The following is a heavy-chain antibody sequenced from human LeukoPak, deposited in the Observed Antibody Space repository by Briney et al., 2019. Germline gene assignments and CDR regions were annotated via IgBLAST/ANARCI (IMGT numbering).Heavy chain of an antibody. CDR3: ARGRPHGNDY. Sequence: GGSLRLSCAASGFTFSSYWMNWVRQAPGKGLVGVSRIASDGSSTTYADSVKGRFSISRDNAKNTLYLQMNSLRVEDTAVYYCARGRPHGNDYWGQGTLVTVSS. CDR1: GFTFSSYW. V-gene: IGHV3-74*01. J-gene: IGHJ4*02. CDR2: IASDGSST. D-gene: IGHD4-23*01.